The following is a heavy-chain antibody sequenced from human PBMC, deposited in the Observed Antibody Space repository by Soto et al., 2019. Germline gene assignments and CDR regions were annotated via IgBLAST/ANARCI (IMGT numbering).Heavy chain of an antibody. Sequence: ASVKVSCKASGYTFKNYGIAWVRQAPGQGLEWMGWMNPNSGNTGYAQNFRGRVTMTQNTAIGTAYMELSSLRSDDTATYYCTRAYGAETFDFWGQGTRVTVSS. CDR2: MNPNSGNT. CDR3: TRAYGAETFDF. D-gene: IGHD3-10*01. CDR1: GYTFKNYG. J-gene: IGHJ5*01. V-gene: IGHV1-8*02.